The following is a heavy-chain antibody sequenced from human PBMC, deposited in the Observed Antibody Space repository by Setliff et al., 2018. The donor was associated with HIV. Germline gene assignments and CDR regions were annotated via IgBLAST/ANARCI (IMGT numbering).Heavy chain of an antibody. V-gene: IGHV4-39*07. D-gene: IGHD3-10*01. CDR2: IYYSGST. J-gene: IGHJ5*02. CDR1: GGSISSSSYY. CDR3: ASLMVRGVRWFDP. Sequence: PSETLSLTCTVSGGSISSSSYYWGWIRQPPGKGLEWIGSIYYSGSTYYNPSLKSRVTISVDTSKNQFSLKLSSVTAADTAVYYCASLMVRGVRWFDPWGQGTLVTVSS.